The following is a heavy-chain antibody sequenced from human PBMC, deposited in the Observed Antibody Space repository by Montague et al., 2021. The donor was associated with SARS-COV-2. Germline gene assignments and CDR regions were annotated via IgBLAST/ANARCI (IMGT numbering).Heavy chain of an antibody. V-gene: IGHV4-34*01. CDR3: ARQRGGIHSIVVVVAAVYRPYYFDY. CDR2: IHHGGST. CDR1: GGSFSTYS. J-gene: IGHJ4*02. Sequence: SETLSLTCAVHGGSFSTYSWNWIRQPPGKGLEWIGEIHHGGSTNYNPSLKSRVTISADTSKNQFSLKLTSVAAADTAVYYCARQRGGIHSIVVVVAAVYRPYYFDYWGQGTLVTVSS. D-gene: IGHD2-15*01.